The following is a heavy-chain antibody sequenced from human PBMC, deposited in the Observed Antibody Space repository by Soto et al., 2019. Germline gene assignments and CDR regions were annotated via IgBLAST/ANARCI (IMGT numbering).Heavy chain of an antibody. CDR1: GFTFGSYS. V-gene: IGHV3-48*02. Sequence: GGSLRLSCAASGFTFGSYSMNWVRQAPGKGLEWVSYISSSSSTIYYADSVKGRFTISRDNAKNSLYLQMNSLRDEDTAVYYCASRHYYGSGSYLARVRRNNYGMDVWGQGTTVTVSS. CDR3: ASRHYYGSGSYLARVRRNNYGMDV. D-gene: IGHD3-10*01. CDR2: ISSSSSTI. J-gene: IGHJ6*02.